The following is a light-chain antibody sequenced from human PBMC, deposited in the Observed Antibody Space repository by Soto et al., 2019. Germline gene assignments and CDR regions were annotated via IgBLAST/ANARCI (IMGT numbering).Light chain of an antibody. V-gene: IGKV3-15*01. Sequence: EIVVTQSPATLSLSPGERASLPWGASQRIGGYLAWYQQKPGQAPRLLIYDASTRATGIPVRFSGSGSGTDYTLTITSLESEDFAVYYCQQYNNWPWTFGQGTKVDIK. CDR2: DAS. J-gene: IGKJ1*01. CDR3: QQYNNWPWT. CDR1: QRIGGY.